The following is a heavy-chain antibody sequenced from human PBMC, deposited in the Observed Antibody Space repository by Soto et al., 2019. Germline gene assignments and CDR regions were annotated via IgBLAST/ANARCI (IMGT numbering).Heavy chain of an antibody. CDR1: GFTFSDYY. V-gene: IGHV3-11*01. CDR3: ARDRSYYYDSSGYYGTDY. Sequence: PGGSLRLSCAASGFTFSDYYMSWIRQAPGKGLEWVSYISSSGSTIYYADSVKGRFTISRDNAKNSLYLQMNSLRAEDTAVYYCARDRSYYYDSSGYYGTDYWGQGTLVTVSS. D-gene: IGHD3-22*01. CDR2: ISSSGSTI. J-gene: IGHJ4*02.